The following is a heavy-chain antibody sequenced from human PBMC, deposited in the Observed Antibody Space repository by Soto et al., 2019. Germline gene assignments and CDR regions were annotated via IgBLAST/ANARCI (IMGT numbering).Heavy chain of an antibody. V-gene: IGHV3-23*01. CDR3: AKHRAGFGSGSDTYYFDV. D-gene: IGHD3-10*01. J-gene: IGHJ4*02. Sequence: PGGSLRLSCIASGVTFSTYAMSWVRQAPGKGLEWVSAMSGSGGTTYYADSVKGRFTISRDNSKNTLYLQMNSLRAEDTAVYYCAKHRAGFGSGSDTYYFDVWGQGTLVTVSS. CDR1: GVTFSTYA. CDR2: MSGSGGTT.